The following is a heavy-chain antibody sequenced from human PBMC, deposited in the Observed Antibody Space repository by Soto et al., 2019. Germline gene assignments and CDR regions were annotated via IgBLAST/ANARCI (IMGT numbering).Heavy chain of an antibody. Sequence: EVQVVESGGGLVQPGGSLRLSCAASGFTFSSYWMHWVRQAPGKGLVWVSRINSDGSTTSYANSVKGRFTISRDNARNTLYLQMNSLRAEDTAVYYCARDARGYCTNGACYPYYYYYGMDVWGLGTTVTVSS. CDR1: GFTFSSYW. V-gene: IGHV3-74*01. J-gene: IGHJ6*02. D-gene: IGHD2-8*01. CDR2: INSDGSTT. CDR3: ARDARGYCTNGACYPYYYYYGMDV.